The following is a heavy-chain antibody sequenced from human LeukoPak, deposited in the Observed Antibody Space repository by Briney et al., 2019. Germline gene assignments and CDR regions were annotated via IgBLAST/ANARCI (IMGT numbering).Heavy chain of an antibody. CDR3: ARGRNWIRGYDPFAFDI. V-gene: IGHV4-34*01. D-gene: IGHD1-20*01. Sequence: SETLSLTCAVYGGSFSGYYWSWIRQPPGKGLEWIGEINHSGSTNYNPSLKSRVTISVDTSKNQFSLKLSSVTAADTAVYYCARGRNWIRGYDPFAFDIWGQGTVVTVSS. J-gene: IGHJ3*02. CDR1: GGSFSGYY. CDR2: INHSGST.